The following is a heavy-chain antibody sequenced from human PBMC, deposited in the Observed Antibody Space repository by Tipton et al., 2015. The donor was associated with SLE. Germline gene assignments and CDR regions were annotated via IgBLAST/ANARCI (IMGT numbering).Heavy chain of an antibody. Sequence: TLSLTCTVSGGSIGSHYWSWIRQPPGKGLEWIVYIYYSGSTNYNPSLKSRVTISVDTSKNQFSLKLSSVTAADTAVYYCARGLAAGDRIWGQGTLVTVSS. CDR1: GGSIGSHY. CDR2: IYYSGST. V-gene: IGHV4-59*11. CDR3: ARGLAAGDRI. J-gene: IGHJ4*02. D-gene: IGHD7-27*01.